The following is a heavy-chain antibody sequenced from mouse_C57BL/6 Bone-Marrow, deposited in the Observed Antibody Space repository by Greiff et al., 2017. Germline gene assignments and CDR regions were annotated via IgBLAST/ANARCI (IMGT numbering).Heavy chain of an antibody. V-gene: IGHV1-64*01. Sequence: QVQLQQPGAELVKPGASVKLSCKASGYTFTSYWMHWVKQRPGRGLEWIGMIHPNSGSTNYNEKFKSKATLTVDKSSSTAYMQLSSLTSEDSAVYYCARCGHYYGNYFDYWGQGTTRTVSS. CDR2: IHPNSGST. J-gene: IGHJ2*01. CDR1: GYTFTSYW. CDR3: ARCGHYYGNYFDY. D-gene: IGHD1-1*01.